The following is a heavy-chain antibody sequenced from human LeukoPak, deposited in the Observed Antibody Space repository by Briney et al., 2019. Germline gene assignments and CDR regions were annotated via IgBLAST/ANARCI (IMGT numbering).Heavy chain of an antibody. J-gene: IGHJ4*02. CDR2: INHSGST. CDR1: GGSFSGYY. V-gene: IGHV4-34*01. CDR3: ARPYVSSGYYYQYYFDY. Sequence: SETLSLTCAVYGGSFSGYYWSWIRQPPGKGLEWIGEINHSGSTNYNPSLKSRVTISVDTSKNQFSLKLSSVTAADTDVYYCARPYVSSGYYYQYYFDYWGQETLVTVSS. D-gene: IGHD3-22*01.